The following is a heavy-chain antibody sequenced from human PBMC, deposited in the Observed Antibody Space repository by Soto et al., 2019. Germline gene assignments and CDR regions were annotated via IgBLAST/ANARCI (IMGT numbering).Heavy chain of an antibody. V-gene: IGHV4-38-2*01. CDR2: VYHSGGT. CDR1: GYSISSGFY. J-gene: IGHJ6*02. Sequence: PSETLSLTCGVSGYSISSGFYWGWIRQAPGKGLEWIGNVYHSGGTYYNPYNPSLKSRVTISVDTSKNQFSLRLRSVTAADTAVYYCARAFYGDYAPYYYGMDVWGQGTTVTVSS. CDR3: ARAFYGDYAPYYYGMDV. D-gene: IGHD4-17*01.